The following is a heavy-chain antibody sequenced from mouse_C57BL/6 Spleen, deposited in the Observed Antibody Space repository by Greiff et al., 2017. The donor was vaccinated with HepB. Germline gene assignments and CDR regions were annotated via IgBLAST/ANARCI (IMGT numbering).Heavy chain of an antibody. V-gene: IGHV1-82*01. J-gene: IGHJ4*01. CDR3: ARERGIYYDYDAMDY. D-gene: IGHD2-1*01. CDR1: GYAFSSSW. Sequence: VQLVESGPELVKPGASVKISCKASGYAFSSSWMNWVKQRPGKGLEWIGRIYPGDGDTNYNGKFKGKATLTADKSSSTAYMQLSSLTSEDSAVYFCARERGIYYDYDAMDYWGQGTSVTVSS. CDR2: IYPGDGDT.